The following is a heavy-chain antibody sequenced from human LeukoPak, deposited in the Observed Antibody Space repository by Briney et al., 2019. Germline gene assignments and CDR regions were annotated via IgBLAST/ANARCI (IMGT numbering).Heavy chain of an antibody. V-gene: IGHV4-34*01. D-gene: IGHD2-2*01. CDR1: GGSFSGYY. J-gene: IGHJ3*02. CDR2: INHSGST. CDR3: ARAAPDIVVVPANDAFDI. Sequence: SETLSLTCAVYGGSFSGYYWSWIRQPPGKGLEWIGEINHSGSTNYNPSLKSRLTISSNASKNQFSLKLSSVTAADTAVYYCARAAPDIVVVPANDAFDIWGQGTMVTVSS.